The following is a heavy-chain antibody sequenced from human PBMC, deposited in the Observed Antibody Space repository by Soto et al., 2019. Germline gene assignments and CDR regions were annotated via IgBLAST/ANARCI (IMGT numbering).Heavy chain of an antibody. J-gene: IGHJ4*02. Sequence: GGSLRLSCAASGFTFGNYWMHWVRQAPGKGLVWVSRISDYGRINYADSVKDRFIISRDDAKSELYRQLNDLRAEDTAMYYCARGGLEPFDHWGQGALVTVSS. D-gene: IGHD1-1*01. V-gene: IGHV3-74*01. CDR3: ARGGLEPFDH. CDR2: ISDYGRI. CDR1: GFTFGNYW.